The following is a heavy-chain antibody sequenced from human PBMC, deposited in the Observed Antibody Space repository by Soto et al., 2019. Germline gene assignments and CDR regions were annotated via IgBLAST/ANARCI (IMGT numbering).Heavy chain of an antibody. V-gene: IGHV3-74*01. D-gene: IGHD3-22*01. J-gene: IGHJ4*02. CDR2: SNSDGSST. CDR3: AKGPDITMIVVVIDYFDY. CDR1: GFTFSSYW. Sequence: EVQLVESGGGLVQPGGSLRLSCAASGFTFSSYWMHWVRQAPGMGLVWVSRSNSDGSSTSYADSVKGRFTISRDNAKNTLYLQMNSLRADDTAVYYCAKGPDITMIVVVIDYFDYWGQGTLVTVSS.